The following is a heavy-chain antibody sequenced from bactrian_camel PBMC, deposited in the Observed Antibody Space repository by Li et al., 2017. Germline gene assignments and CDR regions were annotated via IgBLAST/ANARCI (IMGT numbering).Heavy chain of an antibody. CDR3: APDCDSPHY. D-gene: IGHD4*01. CDR2: LDTLGRT. CDR1: RYVSTYNS. Sequence: HVQLVESGGGSVQAGGSLRLSCVASRYVSTYNSWAWFRQTPGKEREGIAGLDTLGRTTYADSVKGRFIISKDVAKKTLYLQMNDLKPEDTAMYYCAPDCDSPHYRGQGTQVTVS. V-gene: IGHV3S53*01. J-gene: IGHJ4*01.